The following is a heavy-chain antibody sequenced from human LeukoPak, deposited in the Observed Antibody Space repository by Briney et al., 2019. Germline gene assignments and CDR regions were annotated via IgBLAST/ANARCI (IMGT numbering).Heavy chain of an antibody. J-gene: IGHJ4*02. CDR3: ASGYSYGYFGY. CDR1: GFIVSGNY. V-gene: IGHV3-53*01. Sequence: GGSLRLSCAASGFIVSGNYMSWVRQAPGQGLESVSLIYDGGGTHYTDSVKGRFTISRDKSKNTLYLQMNSLRGEDTAVYYCASGYSYGYFGYWGQGTLVTVSS. D-gene: IGHD5-18*01. CDR2: IYDGGGT.